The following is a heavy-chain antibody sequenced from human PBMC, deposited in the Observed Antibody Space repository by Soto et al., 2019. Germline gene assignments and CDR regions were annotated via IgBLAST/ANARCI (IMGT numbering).Heavy chain of an antibody. CDR1: GGSISSGDYY. V-gene: IGHV4-30-4*01. D-gene: IGHD3-10*01. J-gene: IGHJ6*02. CDR2: IYYSGST. Sequence: QVQLQESGPGLVKPSQTLSLTCTVSGGSISSGDYYWSWIRQPPGKGLEWIGYIYYSGSTYYNPSLKSRVTISVDTSKNQFSLKLSSVTAADTAVYYCAREGSVGYYYGSGNEYYYYYGMDVWGQGTTVTVSS. CDR3: AREGSVGYYYGSGNEYYYYYGMDV.